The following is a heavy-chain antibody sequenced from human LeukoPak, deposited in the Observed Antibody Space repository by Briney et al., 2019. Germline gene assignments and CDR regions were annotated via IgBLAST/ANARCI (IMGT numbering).Heavy chain of an antibody. CDR3: AKDLISRLDYGANGGGGMDV. V-gene: IGHV3-23*01. J-gene: IGHJ6*02. Sequence: GGSLRLSCAASGFTFSSYAMSWVRQAPGKGLEWVSAISGSGGSTYYADSVKGRFTISRDNSKNTLYLQMNSLRAEDTAVYYCAKDLISRLDYGANGGGGMDVWGQGTTVTVSS. CDR2: ISGSGGST. CDR1: GFTFSSYA. D-gene: IGHD4-17*01.